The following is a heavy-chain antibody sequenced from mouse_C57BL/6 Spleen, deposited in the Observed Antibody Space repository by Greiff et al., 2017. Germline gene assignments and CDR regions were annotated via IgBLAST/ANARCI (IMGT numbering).Heavy chain of an antibody. CDR2: FYPGSGSI. CDR1: GYTFTEYT. J-gene: IGHJ1*03. Sequence: VQLQQSGAELVKPGASVKLSCKASGYTFTEYTIHWVKQRSGQGLEWIGWFYPGSGSIKYNEKFKDKATLTADKSSSTVYMELSRLTSEDSAVYFCASHEPPSNWDEGWYFDVWGTGTTVTVSS. CDR3: ASHEPPSNWDEGWYFDV. D-gene: IGHD4-1*01. V-gene: IGHV1-62-2*01.